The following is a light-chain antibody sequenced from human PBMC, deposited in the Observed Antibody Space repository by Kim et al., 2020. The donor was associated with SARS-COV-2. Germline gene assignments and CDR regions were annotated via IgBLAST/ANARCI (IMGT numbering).Light chain of an antibody. Sequence: EIVLTQSPGTLSLSPGERDTVSCRASESISATSLAWYQQKTGQAPRLLIHGASTRATGIPDRFSGIGSGTDFTLTISRLEPEDFAVYYFHQYGRSPLTFGGGTKGDIK. CDR3: HQYGRSPLT. CDR2: GAS. V-gene: IGKV3-20*01. J-gene: IGKJ4*01. CDR1: ESISATS.